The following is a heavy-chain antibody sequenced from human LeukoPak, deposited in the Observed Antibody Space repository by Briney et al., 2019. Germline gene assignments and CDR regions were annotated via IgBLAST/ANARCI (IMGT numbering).Heavy chain of an antibody. Sequence: PSETLSLTCTVSGDSISSYYWSWIRQPPGKGLEWIGYFHDSGSANYNPSLKSRITLSVDTSKNQFSLKLRSVTDADTAVYYCARDSHSVDTATPRGFDPWGQGTLVTVSS. J-gene: IGHJ5*02. CDR3: ARDSHSVDTATPRGFDP. CDR2: FHDSGSA. CDR1: GDSISSYY. V-gene: IGHV4-59*01. D-gene: IGHD2-15*01.